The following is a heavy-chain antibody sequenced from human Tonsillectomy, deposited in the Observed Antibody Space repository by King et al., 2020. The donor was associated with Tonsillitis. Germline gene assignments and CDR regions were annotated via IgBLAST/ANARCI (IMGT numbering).Heavy chain of an antibody. D-gene: IGHD6-13*01. Sequence: VQLVESGGGLVQPGRSLRLSCAASGFTFDDYAMHWVRQAPGKGLEWVSGISWNSGSICYADSVKGRFTISRDNAKNSLYLQMNSLRAEDTALYYCANLIAAQRRGLYGMDVWGQGTTVTVSS. J-gene: IGHJ6*02. V-gene: IGHV3-9*01. CDR1: GFTFDDYA. CDR2: ISWNSGSI. CDR3: ANLIAAQRRGLYGMDV.